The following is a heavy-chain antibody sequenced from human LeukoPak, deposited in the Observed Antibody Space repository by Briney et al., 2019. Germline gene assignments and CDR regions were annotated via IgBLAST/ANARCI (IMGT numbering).Heavy chain of an antibody. CDR3: ARLVVPAARGDYYYYGMDV. CDR1: GGTFSRYA. Sequence: GAPVKVSCKASGGTFSRYAINWVRQAPGQGLEWRGGIITIFGTPNYAQKFQGRVTITADKTTSTVYMDVSSLRSEDTGVYYCARLVVPAARGDYYYYGMDVWGKGTTVIVSS. V-gene: IGHV1-69*06. D-gene: IGHD2-2*01. CDR2: IITIFGTP. J-gene: IGHJ6*04.